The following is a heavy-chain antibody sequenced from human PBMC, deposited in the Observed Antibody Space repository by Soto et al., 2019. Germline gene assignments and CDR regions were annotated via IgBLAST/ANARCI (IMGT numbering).Heavy chain of an antibody. CDR1: GGPISSYY. D-gene: IGHD6-13*01. Sequence: PSETLSLTCTVSGGPISSYYWSWIRQPPGKGLEWIGYIYYSGRTNYNPSLKSRVTISVDTSKNQYSLKLNSVTAADMSFYYCARQAAAPGIDLWFDPWGQGTLVTVSS. CDR2: IYYSGRT. CDR3: ARQAAAPGIDLWFDP. V-gene: IGHV4-59*08. J-gene: IGHJ5*02.